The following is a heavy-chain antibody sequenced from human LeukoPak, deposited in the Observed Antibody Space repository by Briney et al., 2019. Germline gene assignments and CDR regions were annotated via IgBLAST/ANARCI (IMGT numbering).Heavy chain of an antibody. CDR3: AELGITMIGGV. CDR2: ISSSGSTI. J-gene: IGHJ6*04. V-gene: IGHV3-48*03. D-gene: IGHD3-10*02. CDR1: GGSISSSN. Sequence: LSLTCAVPGGSISSSNWWSWVRQAPGKGLEGVSYISSSGSTIYCADSVKGRFTISRDNAKNSLYLQMNSLRAEDTAVYYCAELGITMIGGVWGKGTTVTISS.